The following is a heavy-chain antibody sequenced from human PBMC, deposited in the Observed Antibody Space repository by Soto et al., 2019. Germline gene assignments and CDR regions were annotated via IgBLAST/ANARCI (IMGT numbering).Heavy chain of an antibody. CDR3: TRGARYFDWLPHPNDAFDI. CDR2: IRSKAYGGTT. Sequence: EVQLVESGGGLVQPGRSLRLSCTASGFTFGDYAMSWFRQAPGKGLEWVGFIRSKAYGGTTEYAASVKGRFTISRDDSKSIAYLQMNSLKTEDTAVYYCTRGARYFDWLPHPNDAFDIWGQGTMVTVSS. D-gene: IGHD3-9*01. CDR1: GFTFGDYA. V-gene: IGHV3-49*03. J-gene: IGHJ3*02.